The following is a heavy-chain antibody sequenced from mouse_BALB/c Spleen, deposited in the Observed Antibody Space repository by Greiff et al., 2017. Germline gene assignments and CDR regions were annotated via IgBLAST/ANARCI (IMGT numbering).Heavy chain of an antibody. J-gene: IGHJ3*01. D-gene: IGHD2-14*01. Sequence: VQLQQSGAELARPGASVKMSCKASGYTFTSYTLHWVKQRPGQGLEWIGYINPSSGYTNYNQKFKDKATLTADKSSSTAYMQLSSLTSEDSAVYYCARGRYYRYDVEFAYWGQGTLVTVSA. CDR1: GYTFTSYT. CDR2: INPSSGYT. CDR3: ARGRYYRYDVEFAY. V-gene: IGHV1-4*01.